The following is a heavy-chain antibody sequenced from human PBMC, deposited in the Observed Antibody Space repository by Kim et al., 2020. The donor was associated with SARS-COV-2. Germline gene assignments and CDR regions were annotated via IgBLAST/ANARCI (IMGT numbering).Heavy chain of an antibody. D-gene: IGHD6-13*01. Sequence: NYNPSLKSRVTISVDTSKNQFSLKLSSVTAADTAVYYCASTAAGRWFDYWGQGTLVTVSS. J-gene: IGHJ4*02. V-gene: IGHV4-4*09. CDR3: ASTAAGRWFDY.